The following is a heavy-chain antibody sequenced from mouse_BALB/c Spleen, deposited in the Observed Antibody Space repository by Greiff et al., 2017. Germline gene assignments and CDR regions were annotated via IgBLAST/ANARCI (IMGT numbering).Heavy chain of an antibody. CDR3: ARLRPRYCDY. J-gene: IGHJ2*01. V-gene: IGHV5-12-1*01. Sequence: EVHLVESGGGLVKPGGSLKLSCAASGFAFSSYDMSWVRQTPEKRLEWVAYISSGGGSTYYPDTVKGRFTISRDNAKNTLYLQMSSLKSEDTAMYYCARLRPRYCDYWGQGTTLTVSS. CDR2: ISSGGGST. CDR1: GFAFSSYD.